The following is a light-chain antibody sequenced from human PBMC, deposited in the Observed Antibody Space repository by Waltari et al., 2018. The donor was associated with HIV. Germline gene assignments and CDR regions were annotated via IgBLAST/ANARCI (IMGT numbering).Light chain of an antibody. CDR1: DPTIWDNF. V-gene: IGLV1-51*01. CDR3: ATWESGLSAV. J-gene: IGLJ3*02. CDR2: EDN. Sequence: QSVLTQPPSMSAAAGQKVPIACLGRDPTIWDNFFSWYQQVPGAAPRLVIYEDNKRPSGIPDRFSGAKSGTSATLGITGLQTGDEANYFCATWESGLSAVFGGGTKLTVL.